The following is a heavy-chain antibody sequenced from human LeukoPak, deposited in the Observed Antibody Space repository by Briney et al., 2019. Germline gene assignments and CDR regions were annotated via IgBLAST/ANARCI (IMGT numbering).Heavy chain of an antibody. Sequence: PGRTLRLSCAASGFTFSVYSMNWGRQPPGMGQEWDSYITINIAAIQYADSVKGRFTIFRDNAKNSLSLQMNSLRDEDTAVYYCARCVGGPFDYWGQGMLVTVSS. V-gene: IGHV3-48*02. J-gene: IGHJ4*02. CDR3: ARCVGGPFDY. CDR1: GFTFSVYS. CDR2: ITINIAAI. D-gene: IGHD3-16*01.